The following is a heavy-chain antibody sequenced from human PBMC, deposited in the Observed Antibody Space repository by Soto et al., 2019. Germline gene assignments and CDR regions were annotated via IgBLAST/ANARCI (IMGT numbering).Heavy chain of an antibody. J-gene: IGHJ5*02. V-gene: IGHV1-18*01. CDR1: GYTFTSYG. Sequence: ASVKVSCKASGYTFTSYGISWVRQAPGQGLEWMGWISAYNGNTNYAQKLQGRVTMTTDTSTSTAYMELRSLRSDDTAAYYCALVFIDNNWFDPWGQGTLVTVSS. CDR2: ISAYNGNT. CDR3: ALVFIDNNWFDP. D-gene: IGHD3-9*01.